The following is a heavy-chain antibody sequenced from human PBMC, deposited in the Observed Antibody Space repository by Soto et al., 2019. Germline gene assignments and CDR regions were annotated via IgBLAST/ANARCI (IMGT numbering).Heavy chain of an antibody. V-gene: IGHV1-46*01. CDR3: ARDFGLSGGWLLSNSYSYYYGMDV. CDR2: INPSGGST. Sequence: ASVKVSCEASGYTFTSYYMHWVRQAPGQGLEWMGIINPSGGSTSYAQKFQGRVTMTRDTSTSTVYMELSSLRSEDTAVYYCARDFGLSGGWLLSNSYSYYYGMDVRRKRPTVTVSS. D-gene: IGHD3-3*01. CDR1: GYTFTSYY. J-gene: IGHJ6*04.